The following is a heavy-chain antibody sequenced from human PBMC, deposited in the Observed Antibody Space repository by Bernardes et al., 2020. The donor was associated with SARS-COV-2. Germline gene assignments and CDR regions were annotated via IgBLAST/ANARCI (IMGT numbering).Heavy chain of an antibody. V-gene: IGHV4-61*02. CDR2: ISSSGST. CDR3: ARVLPGMDSLPVWYFDL. D-gene: IGHD1-26*01. Sequence: SETLSLTCTVSGGSISSCRGSICSGDYYWSWMRQPAGKGLEWIGRISSSGSTNYNPSLKSRVTISVDTSKNQFSLRVTSVTAADTGVYYCARVLPGMDSLPVWYFDLWGRGTLVTVSS. J-gene: IGHJ2*01. CDR1: GGSISSCRGSICSGDYY.